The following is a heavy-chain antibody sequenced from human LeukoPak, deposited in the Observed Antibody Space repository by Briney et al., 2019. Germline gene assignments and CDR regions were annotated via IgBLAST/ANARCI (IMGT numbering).Heavy chain of an antibody. CDR1: GGSISSYY. Sequence: SETLSLTCTVSGGSISSYYWSWIRQPPGKGLEWIGYIYYSGSTNYNPSLKSRVTISVDTSKNQFSLKLSSVTAADTAVYYCARAVTCSSTSCYNYFGYWGQGTLVTVSS. CDR2: IYYSGST. D-gene: IGHD2-2*02. J-gene: IGHJ4*02. CDR3: ARAVTCSSTSCYNYFGY. V-gene: IGHV4-59*12.